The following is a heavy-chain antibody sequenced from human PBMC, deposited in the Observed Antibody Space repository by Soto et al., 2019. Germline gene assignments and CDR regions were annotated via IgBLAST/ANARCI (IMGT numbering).Heavy chain of an antibody. CDR2: INSGGKT. CDR3: VRENYYYGMDV. CDR1: GFDASVNY. J-gene: IGHJ6*02. Sequence: EVQLVEAGGTLVQPGGSLRLSCAASGFDASVNYMTWVRQAPVKGLEWVSAINSGGKTFYADSVKGRFTISRDNSKNTLYLQMNSLRVEDTAMYYCVRENYYYGMDVWGQGTAVTVSS. V-gene: IGHV3-66*01.